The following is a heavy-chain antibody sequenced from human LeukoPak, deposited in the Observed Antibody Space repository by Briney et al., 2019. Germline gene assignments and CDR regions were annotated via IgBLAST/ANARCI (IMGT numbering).Heavy chain of an antibody. CDR2: ISAYNGNT. V-gene: IGHV1-18*01. D-gene: IGHD6-6*01. CDR3: ARGSSSLNPLLY. Sequence: ASVKVSCKASGYTFTSYGISGVRQAPGQGLEGMGWISAYNGNTNSAQKLQGRVTMTTDTSTSTAYMALRSLRSDDTAVYYCARGSSSLNPLLYWGQGNLVTVSS. J-gene: IGHJ4*02. CDR1: GYTFTSYG.